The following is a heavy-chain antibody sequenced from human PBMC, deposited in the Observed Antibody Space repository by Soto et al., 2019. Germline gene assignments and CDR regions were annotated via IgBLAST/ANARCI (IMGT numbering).Heavy chain of an antibody. CDR2: IIPILGIA. CDR3: ARGPSSVVVVGEIDYYYYMDV. Sequence: QVQLVQSGAEVKKPGSSVKVSCKASGGTFSSYTISWVRQAPGQGLEWMGRIIPILGIANYAQQFQGRVTLTADKSTSTAYMELSSLRSEDTAVYYCARGPSSVVVVGEIDYYYYMDVWGKGTTVTVSS. V-gene: IGHV1-69*02. J-gene: IGHJ6*03. D-gene: IGHD2-15*01. CDR1: GGTFSSYT.